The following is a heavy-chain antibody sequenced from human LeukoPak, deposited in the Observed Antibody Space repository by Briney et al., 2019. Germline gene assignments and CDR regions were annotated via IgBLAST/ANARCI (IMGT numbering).Heavy chain of an antibody. CDR3: ARGLSGRYCSSTSCPRRANSYYYYGMDV. CDR1: GGSISSYY. D-gene: IGHD2-2*01. CDR2: IYYSWST. Sequence: SETLSLTCTVSGGSISSYYWSWIRQPPGKGLEWIGYIYYSWSTNYNPSLKSRVTISVDTSKNQFSLKLSSVTAADTAVYYCARGLSGRYCSSTSCPRRANSYYYYGMDVWGQGTTVTVSS. V-gene: IGHV4-59*12. J-gene: IGHJ6*02.